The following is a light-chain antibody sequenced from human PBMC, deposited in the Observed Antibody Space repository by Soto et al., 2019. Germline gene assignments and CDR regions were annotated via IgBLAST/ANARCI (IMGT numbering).Light chain of an antibody. CDR2: GAS. CDR1: QSVSSSY. Sequence: EIVLTQSPGTLSLSPGERATLSCRASQSVSSSYLAWYQQKPGQAPRLLIYGASIRATGIPDRFSGSGYGTDFTLTISRLEPEDFAVYYCQQFGSSPRGTFGQGTKVEIK. V-gene: IGKV3-20*01. CDR3: QQFGSSPRGT. J-gene: IGKJ1*01.